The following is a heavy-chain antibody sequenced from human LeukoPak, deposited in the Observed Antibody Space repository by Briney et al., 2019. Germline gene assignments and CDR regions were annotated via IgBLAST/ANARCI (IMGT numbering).Heavy chain of an antibody. V-gene: IGHV3-48*01. CDR2: ISGDSRTI. CDR1: GFTFNSYS. Sequence: PGGSLRLSCAASGFTFNSYSMIWVRQAPGKGLEWLSYISGDSRTIYYPDSVEGRFTISRDNAKNSLYLQLISLRAEDTAVYYCARDRHSSVDYWGQGALVTVSS. CDR3: ARDRHSSVDY. D-gene: IGHD3-22*01. J-gene: IGHJ4*02.